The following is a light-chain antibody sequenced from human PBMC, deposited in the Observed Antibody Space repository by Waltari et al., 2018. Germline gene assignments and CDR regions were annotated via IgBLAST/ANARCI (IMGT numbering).Light chain of an antibody. V-gene: IGKV3-15*01. CDR2: HAS. J-gene: IGKJ2*01. Sequence: EIVMTQSPATRSVSPGERATLSCRASQSVSSKLAWYQQTPGQAPRLLIYHASTRATGIPARFSGSGSGTEFTLTISSLQSGDFAVYYCQHYNNGGKAFGQGTKLEIK. CDR3: QHYNNGGKA. CDR1: QSVSSK.